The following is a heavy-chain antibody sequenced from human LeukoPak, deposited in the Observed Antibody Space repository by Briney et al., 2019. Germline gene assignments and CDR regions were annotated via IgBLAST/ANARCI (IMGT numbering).Heavy chain of an antibody. Sequence: ASETLSLTCSVYGGSFSGYYWSWIRQPPGKGLEWIGEINHSGSTNYTPSLKSRVTISLDTSRNQFSLKLTSVTAADTAVHYCASTERCSTTCPLDYWGQGTLVTVSS. CDR2: INHSGST. CDR3: ASTERCSTTCPLDY. CDR1: GGSFSGYY. V-gene: IGHV4-34*01. D-gene: IGHD2-2*01. J-gene: IGHJ4*02.